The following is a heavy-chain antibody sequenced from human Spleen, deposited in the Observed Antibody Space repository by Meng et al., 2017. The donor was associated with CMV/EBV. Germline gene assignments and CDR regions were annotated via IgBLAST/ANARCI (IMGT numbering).Heavy chain of an antibody. J-gene: IGHJ4*02. Sequence: CKAYGYTFTGFYIHWVRQAPGQGLEWMGCINPNNGDTNFAQNFQGSVTMTRDTTISTAYMELSRLTSGDTAMYYCARCGSFDLCAFDYWGQGTLVTVSS. CDR2: INPNNGDT. CDR3: ARCGSFDLCAFDY. CDR1: GYTFTGFY. V-gene: IGHV1-2*02. D-gene: IGHD1-26*01.